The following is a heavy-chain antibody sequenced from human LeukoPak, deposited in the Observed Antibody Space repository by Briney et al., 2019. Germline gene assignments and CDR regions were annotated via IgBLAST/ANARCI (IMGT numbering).Heavy chain of an antibody. V-gene: IGHV1-2*06. D-gene: IGHD4-11*01. CDR2: INPNSGGT. J-gene: IGHJ5*02. CDR1: GYTFTGYY. CDR3: ARPHTVLYNWFDP. Sequence: GASVKVSCKASGYTFTGYYMHWVRQAPGQGLEWMGRINPNSGGTNYAQKFQGRVTMTRDMSISTAYMELSRLRSDDTAVYYCARPHTVLYNWFDPWGQGTLVTVSS.